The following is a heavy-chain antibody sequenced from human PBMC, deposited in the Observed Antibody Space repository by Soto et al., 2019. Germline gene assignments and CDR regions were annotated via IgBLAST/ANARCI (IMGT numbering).Heavy chain of an antibody. CDR2: ISYGGGTT. CDR1: EFTFSNYA. D-gene: IGHD3-22*01. V-gene: IGHV3-23*01. CDR3: AKNPGYYYDSTGYHFDC. Sequence: GGSLRLSCAASEFTFSNYAMSWVRQAPGMGLEWVSAISYGGGTTYYADSVKGRFTISRDNSKNTLYLQMNSLRAEDTAVYYCAKNPGYYYDSTGYHFDCWGQGNLVTVSS. J-gene: IGHJ4*02.